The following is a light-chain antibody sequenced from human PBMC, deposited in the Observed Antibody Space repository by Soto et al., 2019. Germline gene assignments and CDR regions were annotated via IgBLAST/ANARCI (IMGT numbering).Light chain of an antibody. V-gene: IGLV1-40*01. CDR1: SPNIGAGYD. J-gene: IGLJ3*02. CDR3: HSYDSSLSGSV. CDR2: GNS. Sequence: QSALTQPPSVSGAPGQRVTISCPGGSPNIGAGYDVHWYQQLPGTVPKLLIYGNSNRPSGVPDRFSGSKSGTSASLAITGLQAEDEADYYCHSYDSSLSGSVFGGGTKLTVL.